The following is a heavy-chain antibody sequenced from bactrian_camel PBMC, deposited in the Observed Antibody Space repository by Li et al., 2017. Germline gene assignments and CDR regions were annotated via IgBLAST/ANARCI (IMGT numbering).Heavy chain of an antibody. D-gene: IGHD4*01. CDR2: MDSSGRT. V-gene: IGHV3S53*01. CDR3: AADVSCAEMPVFKRLDTVRYNY. J-gene: IGHJ4*01. CDR1: DITGSTYC. Sequence: HVQLVESGGGSVQAGEPLRLSCTVSDITGSTYCMGWFRQIAGKSREGVAVMDSSGRTSYSDSVKDRATISQDKAKNTAYLQMNSLKPEDTAMYYCAADVSCAEMPVFKRLDTVRYNYWGQGTQVTVS.